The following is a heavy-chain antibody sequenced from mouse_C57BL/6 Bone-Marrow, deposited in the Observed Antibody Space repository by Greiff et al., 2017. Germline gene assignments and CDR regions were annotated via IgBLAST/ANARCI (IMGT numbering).Heavy chain of an antibody. J-gene: IGHJ3*01. CDR2: IDPSDSYT. Sequence: QVQLQQPGAELVMPGASVKLSCKASGYTFTSYWMHWVKQRPGQGLEWIGEIDPSDSYTNYNQKFKGKSTLTVDKSSSTAYMQLSSLTSEDSAVYYCARDPKLSWFAYWGQGTLVTVSA. D-gene: IGHD1-3*01. V-gene: IGHV1-69*01. CDR1: GYTFTSYW. CDR3: ARDPKLSWFAY.